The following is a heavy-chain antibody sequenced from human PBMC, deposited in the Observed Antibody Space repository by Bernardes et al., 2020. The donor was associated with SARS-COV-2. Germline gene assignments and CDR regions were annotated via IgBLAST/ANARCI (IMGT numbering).Heavy chain of an antibody. V-gene: IGHV1-18*04. D-gene: IGHD3-10*01. CDR3: ARGPNFGGEIDY. Sequence: ASVKVSCKASGYNFNSYGVSWVRQAPGQGLEWLGLIREYNGNTNYAQKFQGRVTMTTDTSTSTAYMELRSLRSDDTAVYYCARGPNFGGEIDYWGQGTLVTVSS. CDR2: IREYNGNT. J-gene: IGHJ4*02. CDR1: GYNFNSYG.